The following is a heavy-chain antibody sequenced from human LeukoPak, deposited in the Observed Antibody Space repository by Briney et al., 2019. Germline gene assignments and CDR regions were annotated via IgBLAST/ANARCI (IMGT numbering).Heavy chain of an antibody. Sequence: GASVKVSCKASGGTFSSYAISWVRQAPGQGLEWMGRIIPILGIANYAQKFQGRVTMTTDTSTSTAYMELRSLRSDDTAVYYCARRLGTETDYWGQGTLVTVSS. CDR3: ARRLGTETDY. D-gene: IGHD4-11*01. J-gene: IGHJ4*02. CDR1: GGTFSSYA. CDR2: IIPILGIA. V-gene: IGHV1-69*04.